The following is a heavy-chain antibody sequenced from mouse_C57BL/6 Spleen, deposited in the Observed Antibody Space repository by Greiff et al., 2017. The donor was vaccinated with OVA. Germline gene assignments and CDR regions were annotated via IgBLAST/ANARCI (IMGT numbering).Heavy chain of an antibody. CDR3: ARTGTGYYCDY. V-gene: IGHV1-69*01. Sequence: QVQLQQPGAELVMPGASVKLSCKASGYTFTSYWMHWVKQRPGQGLEWIGEIDPSDSYTNYNQKFKGKSTLTVDKSSSTAYMQLSSLTSEDSAVYYCARTGTGYYCDYWGQGTTLTVSS. CDR1: GYTFTSYW. D-gene: IGHD4-1*01. J-gene: IGHJ2*01. CDR2: IDPSDSYT.